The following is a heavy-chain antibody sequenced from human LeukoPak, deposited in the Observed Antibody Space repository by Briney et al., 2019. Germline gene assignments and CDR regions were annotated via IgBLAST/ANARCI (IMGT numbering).Heavy chain of an antibody. J-gene: IGHJ5*02. CDR2: INHSGST. V-gene: IGHV4-34*01. CDR3: ARGLIAAAGTSYLFDP. D-gene: IGHD6-13*01. Sequence: SETLSLTCAVYGGSFSGYYWSWIRQPPGKGLEWIGVINHSGSTNYNPSLKSRVTISVDTSKNQFSLKLSSVTAADTAVYYCARGLIAAAGTSYLFDPWGQGTLVTVSS. CDR1: GGSFSGYY.